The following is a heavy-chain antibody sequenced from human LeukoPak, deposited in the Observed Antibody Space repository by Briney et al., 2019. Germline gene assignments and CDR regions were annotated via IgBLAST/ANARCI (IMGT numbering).Heavy chain of an antibody. D-gene: IGHD6-19*01. J-gene: IGHJ4*02. Sequence: GASVKVSCKASGYTFTSYGISWVRQAPGQGLEWMGWISAYNGNTNYAQKLQGRVTMTTDTSTSTAYMELRSLRSDDTAVYHCARAPGWLSWYYFDYWGQGTLVTVSS. V-gene: IGHV1-18*01. CDR2: ISAYNGNT. CDR1: GYTFTSYG. CDR3: ARAPGWLSWYYFDY.